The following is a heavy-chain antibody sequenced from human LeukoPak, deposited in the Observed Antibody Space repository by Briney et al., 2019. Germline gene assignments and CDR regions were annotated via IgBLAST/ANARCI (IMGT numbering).Heavy chain of an antibody. D-gene: IGHD3-22*01. J-gene: IGHJ4*02. Sequence: GGSLRLSCAAPGFTFSSYGMHWVRQAPGKGLEWVAVIWYDGSNKYYADSVKGRFTISRDNSKNTLYLQMNSLRAEDTAVYYCARALSYYYDSSGYYFDYWGQGTLVTVSS. CDR3: ARALSYYYDSSGYYFDY. CDR2: IWYDGSNK. V-gene: IGHV3-33*01. CDR1: GFTFSSYG.